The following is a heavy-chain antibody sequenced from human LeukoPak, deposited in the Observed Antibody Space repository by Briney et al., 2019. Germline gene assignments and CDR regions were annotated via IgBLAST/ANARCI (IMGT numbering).Heavy chain of an antibody. CDR2: IIPIFGTA. Sequence: AASVKVSCKASGGTFSSYAISWVRQAPGQGLEWMGGIIPIFGTANYAQKFQGRVTITTDESTSTAYMELSSLRSEDTAVYYCAGESYNWNSRGGMDVWGKGTPVTVSS. CDR3: AGESYNWNSRGGMDV. D-gene: IGHD1-7*01. V-gene: IGHV1-69*05. J-gene: IGHJ6*03. CDR1: GGTFSSYA.